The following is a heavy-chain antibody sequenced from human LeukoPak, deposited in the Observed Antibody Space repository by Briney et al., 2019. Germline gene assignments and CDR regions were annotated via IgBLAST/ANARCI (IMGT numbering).Heavy chain of an antibody. J-gene: IGHJ4*02. D-gene: IGHD3-16*01. Sequence: GGSLRLSRAASGFTVGANDMSWVRQAPGKGLEWVSLIYAGGGSSAFYAGSVKGRFTAPKHDSKNTLDLQMNGLRADDTAVYYCLRQGVGDPPRWGQGTLVTVSS. V-gene: IGHV3-53*04. CDR3: LRQGVGDPPR. CDR2: IYAGGGSSA. CDR1: GFTVGAND.